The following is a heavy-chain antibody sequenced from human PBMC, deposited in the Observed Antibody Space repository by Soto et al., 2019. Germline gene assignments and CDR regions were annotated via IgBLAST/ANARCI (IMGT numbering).Heavy chain of an antibody. J-gene: IGHJ4*02. Sequence: SETLSLTCSVSGGSISGSSFYWGWIRQSPGKGLEWIASISSNGATHYNPSPKGRLTISADTPMNLFSVELKFVTAVDTAMYYCASPHYLSRGQGALVTVSS. V-gene: IGHV4-39*01. D-gene: IGHD2-21*01. CDR1: GGSISGSSFY. CDR3: ASPHYLS. CDR2: ISSNGAT.